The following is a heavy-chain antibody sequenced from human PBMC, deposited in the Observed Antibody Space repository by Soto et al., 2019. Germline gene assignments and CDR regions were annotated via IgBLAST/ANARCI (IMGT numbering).Heavy chain of an antibody. CDR3: ARATTVRHLNY. CDR1: GGSISSGYYY. V-gene: IGHV4-30-4*01. J-gene: IGHJ4*02. CDR2: IYYIGST. Sequence: PSETLSLTCTVSGGSISSGYYYWSWIRQPPGKGLEWIGYIYYIGSTYYNPSLKSRVTISVDTSKNQFSLKLSSVTAADTAVYYCARATTVRHLNYLGQVTLVTVCS. D-gene: IGHD4-4*01.